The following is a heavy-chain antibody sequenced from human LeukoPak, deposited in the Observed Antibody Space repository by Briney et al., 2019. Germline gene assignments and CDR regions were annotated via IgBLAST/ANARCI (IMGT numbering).Heavy chain of an antibody. CDR2: IYHSGST. Sequence: SETLSLTCTVSGYSISSGYYWGWIRQPPGKGLEWIGSIYHSGSTYYNPSLKSRVTISVDTSKNQFSLKLSSVTAADTAVYYCASSYYDILTGYSLGAFDIWGQGTMVTVSS. V-gene: IGHV4-38-2*02. CDR3: ASSYYDILTGYSLGAFDI. J-gene: IGHJ3*02. CDR1: GYSISSGYY. D-gene: IGHD3-9*01.